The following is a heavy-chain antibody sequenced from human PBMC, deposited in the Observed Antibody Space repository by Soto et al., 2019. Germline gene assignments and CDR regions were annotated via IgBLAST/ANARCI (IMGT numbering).Heavy chain of an antibody. Sequence: GGSLRLSCAASGFTFSSYAMHWVRQAPGKGLEWVAVISYDGSNKYYADSVKGRFTISRDNSKNTLYLQMNSLRAEDTAVYYCASLSVGAPLDYWGQGTLVTVSS. CDR3: ASLSVGAPLDY. D-gene: IGHD1-26*01. J-gene: IGHJ4*02. V-gene: IGHV3-30-3*01. CDR2: ISYDGSNK. CDR1: GFTFSSYA.